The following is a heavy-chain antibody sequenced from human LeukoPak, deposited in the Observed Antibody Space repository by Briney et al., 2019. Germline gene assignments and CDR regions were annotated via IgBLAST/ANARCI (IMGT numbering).Heavy chain of an antibody. CDR1: GGSISSHY. CDR3: ARDSLSYDSSGYYRNFEC. Sequence: SETLSLTCTVSGGSISSHYWSWIRQPPGKGLEWIGYIYYSGSTNYNPSLKSRVTISVDTSKNQFYLKLSSVTAADTAVYYCARDSLSYDSSGYYRNFECWGQGTLVTVSS. V-gene: IGHV4-59*11. J-gene: IGHJ4*02. CDR2: IYYSGST. D-gene: IGHD3-22*01.